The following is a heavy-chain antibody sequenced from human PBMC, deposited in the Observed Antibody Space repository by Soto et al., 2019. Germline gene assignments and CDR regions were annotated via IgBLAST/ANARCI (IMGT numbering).Heavy chain of an antibody. CDR1: GFTFSSYG. V-gene: IGHV3-30*18. J-gene: IGHJ6*02. CDR2: ISYDGSNK. D-gene: IGHD2-15*01. Sequence: QVRLVESGGGVVQPGRSLRLSYAASGFTFSSYGIHWVRRAPGKGLEWGAVISYDGSNKYYADSVKGRFTISRDNSKNKLYQQMNSQRADDTAVYYCAKDVNGYSYNDYYYGMDVWGQGTTVTVSS. CDR3: AKDVNGYSYNDYYYGMDV.